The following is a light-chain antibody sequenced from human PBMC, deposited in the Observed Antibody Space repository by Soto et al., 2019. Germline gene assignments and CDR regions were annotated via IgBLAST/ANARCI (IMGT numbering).Light chain of an antibody. V-gene: IGLV4-69*01. CDR2: INSDGRH. Sequence: QLVLTQSPSASAPLGASVKLTCSLSSRHTNYAIAWHQVQPEKGPRYLMKINSDGRHIKGDGIPDRFSGSSSGAERYLTISSLRSEDEADYYCLTWGPGIWVFGGGTKLTVL. J-gene: IGLJ3*02. CDR3: LTWGPGIWV. CDR1: SRHTNYA.